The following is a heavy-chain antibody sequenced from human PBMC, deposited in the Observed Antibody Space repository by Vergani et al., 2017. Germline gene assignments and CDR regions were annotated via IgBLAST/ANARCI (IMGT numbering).Heavy chain of an antibody. J-gene: IGHJ4*02. CDR3: ARGGSDSSWYWVY. CDR1: GFTFSSYW. V-gene: IGHV3-7*01. CDR2: INQGDSAK. D-gene: IGHD6-13*01. Sequence: EVQLVESGGGLVQPGGSLRLSCVASGFTFSSYWMTWVRQAPGKGPEWLAKINQGDSAKNYVDSVKGRFTISRDNAKNSLYLQMNSLRVEDTAVYYCARGGSDSSWYWVYWGQGTLVTVSS.